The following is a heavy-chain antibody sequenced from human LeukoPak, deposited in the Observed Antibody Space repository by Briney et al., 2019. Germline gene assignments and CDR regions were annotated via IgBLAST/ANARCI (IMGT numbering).Heavy chain of an antibody. J-gene: IGHJ5*02. Sequence: SETLSLTCAVYGGSFSGYYWSWIRQPPGKGLEWIGEINHSGSNNYNPSLMSRVTISVDNSKHHFLLKLSYVTAADPAVVYCAGVPPGGQFDPWGQGTLVTVSS. CDR1: GGSFSGYY. CDR2: INHSGSN. D-gene: IGHD2-8*01. V-gene: IGHV4-34*01. CDR3: AGVPPGGQFDP.